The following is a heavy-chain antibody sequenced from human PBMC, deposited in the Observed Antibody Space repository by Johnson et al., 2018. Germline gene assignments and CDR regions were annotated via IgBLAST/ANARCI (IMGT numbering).Heavy chain of an antibody. CDR3: ALGPRSFYYMDV. J-gene: IGHJ6*03. V-gene: IGHV3-9*01. CDR2: ISWNDAGI. Sequence: VQLVQSGGGLVQPGRSLRLSCAASGFTFDDYALHWVRQAPGKGLEWVSGISWNDAGIGYAASVKGRFTISRDNAKNSLYLHMNTLRAEDTALYYCALGPRSFYYMDVWGKGTAVTVSS. CDR1: GFTFDDYA.